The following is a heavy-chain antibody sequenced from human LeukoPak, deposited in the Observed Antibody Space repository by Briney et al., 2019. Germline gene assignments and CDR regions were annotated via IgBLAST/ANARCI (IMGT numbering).Heavy chain of an antibody. D-gene: IGHD2-2*01. V-gene: IGHV3-23*01. CDR3: AKDREGYCSSSTCSLLDY. CDR2: ISGSGGST. J-gene: IGHJ4*02. Sequence: GGSLRLSCAASGFTFSNFAMSWVRQAPGQGLEWVSAISGSGGSTYYADSVKGRFTISRDNSKNTLYLQMNSLRAEDTAAYYCAKDREGYCSSSTCSLLDYWGQGTLVTVSS. CDR1: GFTFSNFA.